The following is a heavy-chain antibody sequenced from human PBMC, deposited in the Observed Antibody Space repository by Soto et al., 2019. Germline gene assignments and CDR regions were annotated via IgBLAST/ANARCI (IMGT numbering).Heavy chain of an antibody. J-gene: IGHJ4*02. Sequence: GESTQISDTRSRCSSVTLLIGRVRQMLWEGLDCMGIIYPGDSDTRYSPSFQGQVTISADKSISTAYLQWSSLKASDTAMYYCVRLTPRRRYYDTGGSGGLLDYWGQGTLVTVSS. CDR2: IYPGDSDT. D-gene: IGHD3-22*01. CDR3: VRLTPRRRYYDTGGSGGLLDY. V-gene: IGHV5-51*01. CDR1: RCSSVTLL.